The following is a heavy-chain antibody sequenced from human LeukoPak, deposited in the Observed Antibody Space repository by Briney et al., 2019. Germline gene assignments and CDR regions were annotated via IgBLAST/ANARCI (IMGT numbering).Heavy chain of an antibody. Sequence: SETLSLTCAVPAGSISSGSWWNWVRQPPGKGLEWIGEIYHSGSTNYNPSLKSRVTISLDKSKNQFSLKLSSVTAADTAVYYCARMYGYQPDYWGQGTLVTVSS. V-gene: IGHV4-4*02. J-gene: IGHJ4*02. D-gene: IGHD5-18*01. CDR2: IYHSGST. CDR3: ARMYGYQPDY. CDR1: AGSISSGSW.